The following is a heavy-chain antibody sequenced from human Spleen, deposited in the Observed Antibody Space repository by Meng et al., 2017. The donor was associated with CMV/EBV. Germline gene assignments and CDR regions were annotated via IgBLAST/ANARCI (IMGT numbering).Heavy chain of an antibody. CDR2: IHSGGST. V-gene: IGHV3-53*01. Sequence: GESLKISCAASGFTVSSNYMSWVRQAPGKGLEWVSVIHSGGSTYYADSVKGRFTISRDNSKDTLYLQMNSLRAEDTAVYYCARGGPGRFLEWPGGMDVWGQGTTVTVSS. CDR3: ARGGPGRFLEWPGGMDV. J-gene: IGHJ6*02. CDR1: GFTVSSNY. D-gene: IGHD3-3*01.